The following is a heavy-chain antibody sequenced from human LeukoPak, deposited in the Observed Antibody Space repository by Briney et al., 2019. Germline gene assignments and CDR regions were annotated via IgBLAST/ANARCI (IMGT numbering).Heavy chain of an antibody. V-gene: IGHV3-30-3*01. Sequence: GGSLRLSCAASGFTFSSYAMHWVRQAPGKGLEWVAVISYDGSNKYYADSVKGRLTISRDNSKNTLYLQMNSLRAEDTAVYYCARGGVYSYGYWFYFDYWGQGTLVTVSS. J-gene: IGHJ4*02. D-gene: IGHD5-18*01. CDR2: ISYDGSNK. CDR3: ARGGVYSYGYWFYFDY. CDR1: GFTFSSYA.